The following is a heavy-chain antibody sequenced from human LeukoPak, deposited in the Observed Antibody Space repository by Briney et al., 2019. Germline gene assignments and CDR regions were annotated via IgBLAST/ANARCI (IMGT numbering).Heavy chain of an antibody. CDR1: GFTFSSYS. J-gene: IGHJ6*03. D-gene: IGHD5-18*01. Sequence: GGSLRLSCAASGFTFSSYSMNWVRQAPGKGLEWVSYISSSSSTIYYADSVKGRFTISRDNAKNSLYLQMNSLRAEDTAVYYCTRGYSYGHTYYYYYYMDVWGKGTTVTVSS. CDR3: TRGYSYGHTYYYYYYMDV. V-gene: IGHV3-48*01. CDR2: ISSSSSTI.